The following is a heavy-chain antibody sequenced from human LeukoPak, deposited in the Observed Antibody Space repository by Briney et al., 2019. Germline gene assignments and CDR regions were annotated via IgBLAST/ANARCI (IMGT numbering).Heavy chain of an antibody. CDR2: LWSDERTE. D-gene: IGHD3-16*01. J-gene: IGHJ5*02. Sequence: GGSGRLSCAASGFTFSSYTMHWARQAPGKGLEWVAVLWSDERTEKNADSVKGRFTVSRDNSKNTLYLQMNSLRADDTAVYYCARRFLTGLGGNWFDPWGEGTPVSPSS. V-gene: IGHV3-33*01. CDR3: ARRFLTGLGGNWFDP. CDR1: GFTFSSYT.